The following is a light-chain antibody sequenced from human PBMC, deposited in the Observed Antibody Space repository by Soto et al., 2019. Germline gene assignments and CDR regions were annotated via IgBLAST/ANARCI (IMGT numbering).Light chain of an antibody. CDR1: SIDVGGYNY. Sequence: QSVLTQPASVSGSPGQSITISCTGTSIDVGGYNYVSWYQQHPGKAPKLMIYDVSNRPSGVSNRFSGSKSGNTASLTISGLQAEDEADYYCSSYTSSSNLVVFGGGTKLTVL. V-gene: IGLV2-14*01. CDR2: DVS. J-gene: IGLJ2*01. CDR3: SSYTSSSNLVV.